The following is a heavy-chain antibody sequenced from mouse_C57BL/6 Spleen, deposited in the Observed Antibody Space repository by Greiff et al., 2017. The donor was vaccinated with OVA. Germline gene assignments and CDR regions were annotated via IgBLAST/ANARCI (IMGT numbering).Heavy chain of an antibody. CDR2: IWSGGST. D-gene: IGHD2-12*01. V-gene: IGHV2-2*01. Sequence: QVQLMESGPGLVQPSQSLSITCTVSGFSLTSYGVHWVRPSPGKGLEWLGVIWSGGSTDYNDAFISRLSISKDNSKSQGFLHMNCLHSDDTAIYYCARSSAYYRFYYWGQGATLTVSS. J-gene: IGHJ2*01. CDR1: GFSLTSYG. CDR3: ARSSAYYRFYY.